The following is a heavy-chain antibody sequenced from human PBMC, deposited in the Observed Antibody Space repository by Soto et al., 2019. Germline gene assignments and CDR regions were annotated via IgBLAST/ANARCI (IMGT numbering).Heavy chain of an antibody. Sequence: QVQLVQSGAEVKKPGSSVKVSCKASGGTFRTSAISWVRQAPGQGLEWVGGIMPVFRRPKYAQNFQDRVTITADESTSTAYMELSSLRSDDTAVYYCARDKDRLQLGGNYSYILDVWGQGTAVTVSS. CDR1: GGTFRTSA. V-gene: IGHV1-69*12. J-gene: IGHJ6*02. CDR2: IMPVFRRP. D-gene: IGHD1-1*01. CDR3: ARDKDRLQLGGNYSYILDV.